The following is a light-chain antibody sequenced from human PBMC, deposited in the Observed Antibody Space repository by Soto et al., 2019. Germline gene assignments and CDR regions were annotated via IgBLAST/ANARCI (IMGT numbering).Light chain of an antibody. CDR2: GAS. CDR1: QSINTW. V-gene: IGKV1-5*03. Sequence: DIQMTQSPSTLSASVGDRVTITCRASQSINTWLAWYQQKPGKAPKLLIYGASSLDSGVPSRFSGSGSGTEFTLTISRLQPDDFATYYCQKYNGAFGGGTKVEIK. CDR3: QKYNGA. J-gene: IGKJ4*01.